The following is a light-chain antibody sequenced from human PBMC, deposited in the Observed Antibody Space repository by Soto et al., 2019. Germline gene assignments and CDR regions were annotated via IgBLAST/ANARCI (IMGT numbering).Light chain of an antibody. CDR1: QRVTSTY. CDR3: QQYGSSPIT. Sequence: ESVLTEAPGTMSLSPGKRATLSCRASQRVTSTYLAWYQQKPGQAPSLLIYGASNRATGIPDRFSGSGSGTDFTLTISILEPEDFAVYYCQQYGSSPITFGQGTKVDI. CDR2: GAS. V-gene: IGKV3-20*01. J-gene: IGKJ1*01.